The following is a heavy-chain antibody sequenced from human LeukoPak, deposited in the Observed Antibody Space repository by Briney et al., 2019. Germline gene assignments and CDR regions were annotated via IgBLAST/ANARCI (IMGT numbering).Heavy chain of an antibody. CDR1: GFTFSSYS. D-gene: IGHD3-10*01. V-gene: IGHV3-21*01. CDR3: ARGVGPAKAFDI. J-gene: IGHJ3*02. Sequence: NPGGSLRLSCAASGFTFSSYSMNWVRQAPGKGLEWVSSISSSSSYIYYADSVKGRFTISRDNAKNSLYLQMNSLRAEDTAVYYCARGVGPAKAFDIWGQGTMVTVSS. CDR2: ISSSSSYI.